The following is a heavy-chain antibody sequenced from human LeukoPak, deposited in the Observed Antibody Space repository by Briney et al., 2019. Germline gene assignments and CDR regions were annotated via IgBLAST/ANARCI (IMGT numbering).Heavy chain of an antibody. CDR3: ARKRPPGDGMDV. V-gene: IGHV1-69*06. CDR1: GGTFSSYA. Sequence: ASVKVSCKASGGTFSSYAISWARQAPGQGLEWMGGIIPIFGTANYAQKFQGRVTITADKSTSTAYMELSSLRSEDTAVYYCARKRPPGDGMDVWGKGTTVTVSS. J-gene: IGHJ6*04. CDR2: IIPIFGTA.